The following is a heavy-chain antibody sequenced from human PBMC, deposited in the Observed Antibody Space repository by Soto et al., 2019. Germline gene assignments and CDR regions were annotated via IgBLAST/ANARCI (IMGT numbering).Heavy chain of an antibody. Sequence: QVQLQESGPGLVKPSQTLSLTCTVSGGSISSGGYYWSWIRQHPGKGLEWIGYIYYSGRTYYNPALKSRVTISVDTSKNQFSLKLSSVTAADTAVYYCASRIVVVPAAIVSAFDIWGQGTMVTVSS. D-gene: IGHD2-2*02. CDR2: IYYSGRT. CDR3: ASRIVVVPAAIVSAFDI. V-gene: IGHV4-31*03. J-gene: IGHJ3*02. CDR1: GGSISSGGYY.